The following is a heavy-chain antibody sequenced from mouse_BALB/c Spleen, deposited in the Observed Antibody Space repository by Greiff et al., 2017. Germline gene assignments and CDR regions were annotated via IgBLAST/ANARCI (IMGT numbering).Heavy chain of an antibody. D-gene: IGHD2-3*01. J-gene: IGHJ3*01. CDR3: ARRIYDGYYVAWFAY. V-gene: IGHV3-2*02. CDR2: ISYSGST. Sequence: EVQLQESGPGLVKPSQSLSLTCTVTGYSITSDYAWNWIRQFPGNKLEWMGYISYSGSTSYNPSLKSRISITRDTSKNQFFLQLNSVTTEDTATYYCARRIYDGYYVAWFAYWGQGTLVTVSA. CDR1: GYSITSDYA.